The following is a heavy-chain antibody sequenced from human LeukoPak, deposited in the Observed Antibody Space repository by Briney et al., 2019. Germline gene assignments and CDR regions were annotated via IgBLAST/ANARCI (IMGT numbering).Heavy chain of an antibody. CDR1: GFTFDDYA. Sequence: PGGSLRLSCAASGFTFDDYAMHWVRQAPGKGLEWVSLISGDGGSTYYADSVKGRFTISRDNSKNSLYLQMNSLRTEDTALYYCAKVPGWYLEYHFDYWGQGTLVTVSS. V-gene: IGHV3-43*02. D-gene: IGHD6-19*01. CDR3: AKVPGWYLEYHFDY. J-gene: IGHJ4*02. CDR2: ISGDGGST.